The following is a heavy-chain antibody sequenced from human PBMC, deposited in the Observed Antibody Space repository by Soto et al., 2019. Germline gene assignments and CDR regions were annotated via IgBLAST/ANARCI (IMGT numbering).Heavy chain of an antibody. CDR3: AREEVLTFFY. CDR1: GASISSYY. V-gene: IGHV4-59*01. CDR2: ISYSGGT. D-gene: IGHD2-21*02. J-gene: IGHJ4*02. Sequence: QVQLQESGPGLVKPSETLSLTCTVSGASISSYYWSWIRQSPGKGLEWIGYISYSGGTNYNPSLGGRATITEDATKNKVARIIRGFTAKGRAMILLAREEVLTFFYWAQGTLVTVPS.